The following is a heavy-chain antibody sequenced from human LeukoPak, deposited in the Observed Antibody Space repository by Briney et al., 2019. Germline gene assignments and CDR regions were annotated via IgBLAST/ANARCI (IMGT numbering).Heavy chain of an antibody. CDR2: IRYDGSNK. CDR3: ARDWQTVDGNYYYMDV. V-gene: IGHV3-30*02. D-gene: IGHD4-17*01. Sequence: GGSLRLSCAASGFTFSSYSMNWVRQAPGKGLEWVAFIRYDGSNKYYADSVKGRFTISRDNSKNTLYLQLNSLRAEDTAVYYCARDWQTVDGNYYYMDVWGKGTTVTISS. J-gene: IGHJ6*03. CDR1: GFTFSSYS.